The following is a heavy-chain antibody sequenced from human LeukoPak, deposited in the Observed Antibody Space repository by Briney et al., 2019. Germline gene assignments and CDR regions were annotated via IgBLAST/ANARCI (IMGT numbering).Heavy chain of an antibody. D-gene: IGHD1-26*01. J-gene: IGHJ4*02. V-gene: IGHV4-4*02. CDR3: ARDAGTYPDLRYFEY. CDR2: VNLQGST. CDR1: GGSITQTNY. Sequence: PSETLSLTCDVSGGSITQTNYWTWVRQPPGKGLEWIGEVNLQGSTNYNPSLMRRVAISVDTSANHVSLQLTSVTAADTAVYYCARDAGTYPDLRYFEYWGQGALVTVSS.